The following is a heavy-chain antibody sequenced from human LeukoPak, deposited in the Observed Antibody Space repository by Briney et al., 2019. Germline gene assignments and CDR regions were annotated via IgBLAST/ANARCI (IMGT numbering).Heavy chain of an antibody. J-gene: IGHJ4*02. CDR2: ISSSSSYI. Sequence: GGSLRLSCAASGFTFSSYSMNWVRQAPGKGLEWVSSISSSSSYIYYADSVKGRFTISRDNSKNTLYLQMNSLRAEDTAVYYCAKGDSSGWTAFDYWGQGTLVTVSS. CDR3: AKGDSSGWTAFDY. V-gene: IGHV3-21*01. D-gene: IGHD6-19*01. CDR1: GFTFSSYS.